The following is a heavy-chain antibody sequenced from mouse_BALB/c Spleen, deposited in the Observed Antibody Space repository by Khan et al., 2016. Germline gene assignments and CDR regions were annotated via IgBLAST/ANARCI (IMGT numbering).Heavy chain of an antibody. CDR2: ISTYSGDA. Sequence: QVQLQQSGAELVRPGVSVKISCKGSGYTFTDYAMHWVKQSHAKSLEWIGVISTYSGDASYNQKFKGKATMTADKSSSTAYMELARLTSEDSAIYDCARLGRTLYYAMDYGGQGTSVTVAS. J-gene: IGHJ4*01. D-gene: IGHD4-1*01. CDR1: GYTFTDYA. CDR3: ARLGRTLYYAMDY. V-gene: IGHV1S137*01.